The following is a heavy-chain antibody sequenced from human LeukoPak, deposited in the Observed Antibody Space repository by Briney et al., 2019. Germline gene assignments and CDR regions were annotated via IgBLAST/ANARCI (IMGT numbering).Heavy chain of an antibody. Sequence: SETLSLTCTVSGGSISSSSYYWGWIRQPPGKRLGWIGSIYYSGSTYYNPSLKSRVTISVDTSKNQFSLNLSTVTAADTAVYYCARRDSGYYPFDYWGQGTLVTVSS. CDR3: ARRDSGYYPFDY. CDR1: GGSISSSSYY. CDR2: IYYSGST. D-gene: IGHD3-22*01. V-gene: IGHV4-39*01. J-gene: IGHJ4*02.